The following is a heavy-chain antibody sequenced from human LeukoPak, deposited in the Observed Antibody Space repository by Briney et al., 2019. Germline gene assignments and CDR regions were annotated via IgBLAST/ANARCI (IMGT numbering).Heavy chain of an antibody. CDR1: GCSISSGDY. CDR2: VYYSGST. Sequence: SETLSLTCGVSGCSISSGDYWGWIRQPPGKGLEWIGSVYYSGSTHYNPSLKSRVTISVDTSRNQFSLKLSSVTAADTAVYYCARNSTVTSPNTGYFDYWGQGTLATVSS. D-gene: IGHD4-17*01. V-gene: IGHV4-38-2*01. CDR3: ARNSTVTSPNTGYFDY. J-gene: IGHJ4*02.